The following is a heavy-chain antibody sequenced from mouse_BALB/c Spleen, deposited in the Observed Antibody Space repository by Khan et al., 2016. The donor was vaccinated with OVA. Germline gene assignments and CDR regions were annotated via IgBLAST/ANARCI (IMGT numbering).Heavy chain of an antibody. V-gene: IGHV14-3*02. CDR3: ARIKA. Sequence: VQLQQSGAELVKPCPSVTLSCTVSGFYIKDTYMHWVKQRFEQGLEWFGRIVPANGNTKYDPKLQGKVTITADTSPNPAFLQFSSLTTEDTAVYCCARIKAWGQGTTLTVSS. CDR1: GFYIKDTY. J-gene: IGHJ2*01. CDR2: IVPANGNT.